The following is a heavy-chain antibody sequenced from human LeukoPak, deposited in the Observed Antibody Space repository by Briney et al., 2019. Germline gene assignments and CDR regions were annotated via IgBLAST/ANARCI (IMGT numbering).Heavy chain of an antibody. J-gene: IGHJ5*02. CDR1: GYTFTSYG. V-gene: IGHV1-18*01. CDR3: ARGSSGYYDNWFDP. D-gene: IGHD3-22*01. CDR2: ISAYNGNT. Sequence: VASVKVSCKASGYTFTSYGISWVRQAPGQGLEWMGWISAYNGNTNYAQKLQGRVTMTTDTSTSTAYLELRSLRSDDTAVYYCARGSSGYYDNWFDPWGQGTLVTVSS.